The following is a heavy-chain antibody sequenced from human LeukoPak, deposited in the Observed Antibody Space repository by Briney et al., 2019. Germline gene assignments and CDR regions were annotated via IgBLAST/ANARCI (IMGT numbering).Heavy chain of an antibody. CDR3: ARDALPYYDSSGYSDY. Sequence: GGSLRLSCAASGFTFSSYGMHWVRQAPGKGLEWVAVIWYDGSNKYHADSVKGRFTISRDNSKNTLYLQMNSLRAEDTAVYYCARDALPYYDSSGYSDYWGQGTLVTVSS. V-gene: IGHV3-33*01. CDR1: GFTFSSYG. D-gene: IGHD3-22*01. J-gene: IGHJ4*02. CDR2: IWYDGSNK.